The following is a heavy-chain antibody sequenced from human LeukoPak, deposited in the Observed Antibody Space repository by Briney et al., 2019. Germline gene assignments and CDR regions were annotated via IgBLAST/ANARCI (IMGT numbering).Heavy chain of an antibody. D-gene: IGHD2-2*01. CDR3: ANRPEGYQLLLLDY. CDR2: ISGSGGST. Sequence: PGGSLRLSCAASGFTFSSYAMSWVRQAPGKGLEWVSAISGSGGSTYYADSVKGRFTISRDNSKNTPYLQMNSLRAEDTAVYYCANRPEGYQLLLLDYWGQGTLVTVSS. CDR1: GFTFSSYA. V-gene: IGHV3-23*01. J-gene: IGHJ4*02.